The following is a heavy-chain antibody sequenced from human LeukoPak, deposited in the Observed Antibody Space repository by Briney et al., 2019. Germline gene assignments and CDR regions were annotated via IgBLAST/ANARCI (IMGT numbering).Heavy chain of an antibody. CDR1: GGAFNDYY. D-gene: IGHD5-12*01. CDR3: ARRGIWIQWNFEY. CDR2: INQGGST. V-gene: IGHV4-34*01. J-gene: IGHJ4*02. Sequence: SETLSLTCAVEGGAFNDYYWSWVRQSPEKGLEWIAEINQGGSTIYNPSLKNRVTMSTDTTRKHFSLQLASLTAADTAVYFCARRGIWIQWNFEYWGQGVLVTVSP.